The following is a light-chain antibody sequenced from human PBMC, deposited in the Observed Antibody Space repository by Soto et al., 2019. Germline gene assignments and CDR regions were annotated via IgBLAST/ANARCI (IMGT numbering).Light chain of an antibody. J-gene: IGKJ3*01. CDR1: QRTDSL. V-gene: IGKV3-11*01. CDR2: DAS. CDR3: HQRSNWILA. Sequence: EIVVTKSQDTLSLSPGERGALCCMAGQRTDSLLAWYQTKPGQAPRLLIYDASYSATGVPARFIGGGSGTDFTLTITILEPEDLATYYCHQRSNWILAFGSGAKVDIK.